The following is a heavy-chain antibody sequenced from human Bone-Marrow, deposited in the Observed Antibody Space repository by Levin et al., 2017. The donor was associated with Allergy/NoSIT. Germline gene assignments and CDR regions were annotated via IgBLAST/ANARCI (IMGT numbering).Heavy chain of an antibody. CDR3: VRGIIGDVRVAHKEAFDV. Sequence: GESLKISCIVSGFTFSDYSIYWVRQAPGKGLEWISSISSDSSDLYYADSVKGRFTISRDNAKNSLNLQGSSLRAEDTAVYHCVRGIIGDVRVAHKEAFDVWGQGTMVTVSS. CDR2: ISSDSSDL. D-gene: IGHD2/OR15-2a*01. V-gene: IGHV3-21*01. J-gene: IGHJ3*01. CDR1: GFTFSDYS.